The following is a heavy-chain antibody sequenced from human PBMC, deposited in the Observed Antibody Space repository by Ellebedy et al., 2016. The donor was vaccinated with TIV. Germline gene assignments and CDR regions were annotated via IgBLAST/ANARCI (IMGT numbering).Heavy chain of an antibody. CDR3: VKGTRKSVTTSLDY. Sequence: PGGSLRLSCAASGFTFDDFAMHWVRQAPGKGLEWVSLISWDGGKTNYADSARGRFTISRDNGKESLYLQMNSLRPEDTAFYYCVKGTRKSVTTSLDYWGQGTLVTVSS. CDR1: GFTFDDFA. D-gene: IGHD4-17*01. J-gene: IGHJ4*02. CDR2: ISWDGGKT. V-gene: IGHV3-43D*03.